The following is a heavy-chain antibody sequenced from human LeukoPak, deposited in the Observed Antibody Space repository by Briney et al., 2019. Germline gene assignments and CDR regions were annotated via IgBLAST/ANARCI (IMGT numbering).Heavy chain of an antibody. CDR1: GFTFSYYA. CDR2: ISGSRGDT. CDR3: AKEIAAIGYGIDV. V-gene: IGHV3-23*01. Sequence: GGSLRLSCAASGFTFSYYAMSWVRQAPGKGLEWVSGISGSRGDTYYADSVKGRFTISRDNSKSTVFPHMNSLRGEDTAVYFCAKEIAAIGYGIDVWGPGATVSVSS. J-gene: IGHJ6*02. D-gene: IGHD6-13*01.